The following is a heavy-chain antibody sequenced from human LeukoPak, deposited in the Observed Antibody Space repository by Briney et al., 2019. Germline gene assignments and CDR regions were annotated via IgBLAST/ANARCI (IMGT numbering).Heavy chain of an antibody. V-gene: IGHV5-51*01. Sequence: GESLKISCKGSGYSFTSYWIAWVRQMPGKGLEWMGIIYPGDSDTRYSPSFQGQVTISVDKSNSTAYLQWSGLKAPDTAIYFCARGQTCSSINCYTNRAFDIWGQGTMVTVSS. CDR1: GYSFTSYW. CDR3: ARGQTCSSINCYTNRAFDI. D-gene: IGHD2-2*02. CDR2: IYPGDSDT. J-gene: IGHJ3*02.